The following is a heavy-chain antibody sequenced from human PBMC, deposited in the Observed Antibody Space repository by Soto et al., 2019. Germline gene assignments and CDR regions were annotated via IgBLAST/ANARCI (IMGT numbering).Heavy chain of an antibody. CDR2: IWYDGSNK. CDR3: ARVGSEITDDDFDI. Sequence: QVQLVESGGGVVQPGRSLRLSCAASGFTFSSYGMHWVRQAPGKGLEWVAVIWYDGSNKYYADSVKGRFTISRDNSKNTLYLQMNSLRAEDTAVYYCARVGSEITDDDFDIWGQGTMVTVSS. J-gene: IGHJ3*02. CDR1: GFTFSSYG. V-gene: IGHV3-33*01.